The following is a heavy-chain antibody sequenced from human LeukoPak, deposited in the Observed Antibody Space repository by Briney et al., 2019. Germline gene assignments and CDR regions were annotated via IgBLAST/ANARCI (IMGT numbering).Heavy chain of an antibody. CDR3: ARVMTYYYGSGLVLYFDY. CDR2: IKQDGSEK. D-gene: IGHD3-10*01. J-gene: IGHJ4*02. CDR1: GFTFSSYW. V-gene: IGHV3-7*03. Sequence: GGSLRLSCAASGFTFSSYWMSWVRQAPGKGLEWVANIKQDGSEKYYVDSVKGRFTISRDNAKNSLYLQMNSLRAEGTAVYYCARVMTYYYGSGLVLYFDYWGQGTLVTVSS.